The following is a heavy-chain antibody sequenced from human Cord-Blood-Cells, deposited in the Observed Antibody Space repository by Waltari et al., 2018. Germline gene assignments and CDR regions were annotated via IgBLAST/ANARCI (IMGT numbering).Heavy chain of an antibody. CDR3: ARDPNWFDP. CDR2: IKQDGSEK. CDR1: GFTFRGYW. V-gene: IGHV3-7*01. J-gene: IGHJ5*02. Sequence: EVQLVESGGGLVQPGGSLRLSCAASGFTFRGYWMRWVRQAQGKGLGWVANIKQDGSEKYYGDSVKGRFTISRDNAKNSLYLQMNSLRAEDTAVYYCARDPNWFDPWGQGTLVTVSS.